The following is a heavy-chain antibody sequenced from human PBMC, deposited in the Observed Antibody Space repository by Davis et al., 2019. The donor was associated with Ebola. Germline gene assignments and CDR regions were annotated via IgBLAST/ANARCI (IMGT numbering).Heavy chain of an antibody. V-gene: IGHV1-69*04. CDR2: IIPVVDTK. Sequence: AASVKVSCKTSGGTFTNYAVNWVRQAPGQGLEWMGRIIPVVDTKDYAQKFQGRVTLTADKGTNTAYMELSGLRFDDTAVYYCARGKWFDPWGQGTLVSVTS. CDR3: ARGKWFDP. J-gene: IGHJ5*02. CDR1: GGTFTNYA.